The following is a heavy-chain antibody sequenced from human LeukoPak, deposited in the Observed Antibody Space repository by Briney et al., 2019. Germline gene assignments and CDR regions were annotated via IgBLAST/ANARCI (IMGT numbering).Heavy chain of an antibody. D-gene: IGHD1-1*01. CDR2: MNPNSGNT. J-gene: IGHJ3*02. CDR1: GYTFTNYD. CDR3: ATELNSGFHT. V-gene: IGHV1-8*03. Sequence: ASVKVSCKASGYTFTNYDINWVRQATGQGLEWLGWMNPNSGNTVHAQNFQGRVTIARNTSISTAYMELSSLRSEDTAVYYCATELNSGFHTWGQGTMVTVSS.